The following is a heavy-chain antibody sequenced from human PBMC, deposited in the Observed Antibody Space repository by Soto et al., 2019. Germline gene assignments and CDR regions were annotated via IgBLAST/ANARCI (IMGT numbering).Heavy chain of an antibody. CDR3: ARENYGSGRRWFDP. CDR2: MNPNSGNT. CDR1: AYTFTSYD. Sequence: QVQLVQSGAEVKKPGASVKVSCKASAYTFTSYDINWMRQATGQGLEWMGWMNPNSGNTGYAQKFQGRVTMTRNTSIRTAYMELSSLRSEDTAVYYCARENYGSGRRWFDPWGQGTLVIVSS. J-gene: IGHJ5*02. V-gene: IGHV1-8*01. D-gene: IGHD3-10*01.